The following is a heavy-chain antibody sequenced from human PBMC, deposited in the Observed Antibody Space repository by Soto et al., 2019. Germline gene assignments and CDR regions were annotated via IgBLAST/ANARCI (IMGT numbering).Heavy chain of an antibody. D-gene: IGHD3-16*02. CDR3: AGGRVDVSSTDY. CDR2: IYYSGNT. J-gene: IGHJ4*02. V-gene: IGHV4-39*01. Sequence: SETLSLTCTVSGDSISTSSYYWGWIRQPPGKGLEWIGSIYYSGNTYCSPSLKSRVTISVDTSKNQLSLKLSPVTDADTAVYYCAGGRVDVSSTDYWGQGTLVTVPS. CDR1: GDSISTSSYY.